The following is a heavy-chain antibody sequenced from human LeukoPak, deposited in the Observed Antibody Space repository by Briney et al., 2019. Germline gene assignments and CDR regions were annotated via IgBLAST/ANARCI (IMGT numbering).Heavy chain of an antibody. CDR3: ARAIRLRGATTFAFDT. Sequence: AGGSLRLSCAASGFTFSSYDMRWVRQATGKGLEWVAAICTAGDTYYPGSVKGGFPISRENAKNSLYLQMNSLRAGDTAVYYCARAIRLRGATTFAFDTWGQGTMVTVSS. D-gene: IGHD1-26*01. V-gene: IGHV3-13*01. J-gene: IGHJ3*02. CDR1: GFTFSSYD. CDR2: ICTAGDT.